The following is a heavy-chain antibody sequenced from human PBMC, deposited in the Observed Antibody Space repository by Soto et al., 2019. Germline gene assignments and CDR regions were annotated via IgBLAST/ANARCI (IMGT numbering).Heavy chain of an antibody. CDR1: GGSISSYY. CDR3: ARPNIVGATDAFDI. J-gene: IGHJ3*02. Sequence: PSETLSLTCTVSGGSISSYYWSWIRQPPGKGLEWIGYIYYSGSTNYNPSLKSRVTISVDTSKNQFSLKLSSVTAADTAVYYCARPNIVGATDAFDIWGQGKLETGSS. D-gene: IGHD1-26*01. CDR2: IYYSGST. V-gene: IGHV4-59*08.